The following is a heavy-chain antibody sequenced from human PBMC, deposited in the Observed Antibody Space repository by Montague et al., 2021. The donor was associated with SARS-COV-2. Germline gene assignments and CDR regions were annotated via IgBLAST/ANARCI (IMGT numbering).Heavy chain of an antibody. V-gene: IGHV4-59*12. CDR2: TSYSGST. J-gene: IGHJ6*02. Sequence: SETLSLTCTVSGGSISPYYWSWIRQSPGKGLECIGYTSYSGSTDYNPSLKSRVTISIDTSKNQFSLTLSSVTAADTAVYYCSSWGEYYDSPYYYYAMDVWGQGTTVTVSS. D-gene: IGHD3-3*01. CDR3: SSWGEYYDSPYYYYAMDV. CDR1: GGSISPYY.